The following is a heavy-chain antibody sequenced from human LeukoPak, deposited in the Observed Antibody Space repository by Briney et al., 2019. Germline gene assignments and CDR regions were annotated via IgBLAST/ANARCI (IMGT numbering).Heavy chain of an antibody. CDR1: GFTVSSIY. CDR3: ARHLSDYYFYYYMDV. D-gene: IGHD2/OR15-2a*01. Sequence: PGGSLRLSCAASGFTVSSIYMSWVRQAPGKGLEWVSVIYSGGNTDYADSVKGRFTISRDNSKNTLYLQMNGLRAEDTAGYYCARHLSDYYFYYYMDVWGKGTTVTVSS. CDR2: IYSGGNT. J-gene: IGHJ6*03. V-gene: IGHV3-53*01.